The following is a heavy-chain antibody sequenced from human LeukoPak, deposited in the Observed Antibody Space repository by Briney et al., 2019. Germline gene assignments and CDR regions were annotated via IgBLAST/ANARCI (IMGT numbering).Heavy chain of an antibody. J-gene: IGHJ4*02. CDR3: AREAVRQQLDLDY. Sequence: ASVKVSCKASGGTFSSYAIGWVRQAPGPGLEWMGGIIPIFGTANYAQKFQGRVTITADESTSTAYMELSSLRSEDTAVYYCAREAVRQQLDLDYWGQGTLVTVSS. CDR1: GGTFSSYA. CDR2: IIPIFGTA. D-gene: IGHD6-13*01. V-gene: IGHV1-69*13.